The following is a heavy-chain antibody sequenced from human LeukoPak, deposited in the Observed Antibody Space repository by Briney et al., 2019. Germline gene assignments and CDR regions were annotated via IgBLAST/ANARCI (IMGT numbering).Heavy chain of an antibody. CDR3: ARETPSLAYYYGMDV. J-gene: IGHJ6*02. V-gene: IGHV1-46*01. Sequence: GAPVKVSCKASGYTFTSVYMHWVRQAPGQGPEWMGIINPSGGSTNYPQKFQGRVTMTRDTSTSTVYMELSSLRSEDTAVYYCARETPSLAYYYGMDVWGQGTTVTVSS. CDR2: INPSGGST. CDR1: GYTFTSVY.